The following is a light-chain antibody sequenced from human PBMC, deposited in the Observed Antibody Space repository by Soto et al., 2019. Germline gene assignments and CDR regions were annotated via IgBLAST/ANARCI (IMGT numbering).Light chain of an antibody. Sequence: IVMTQSPATLSVSPGERATLSCRASQRVNSNVAWYQQKPGQSPRLLVYGATARATGVPARFSGSGSGTDFTLTISRLEPEDFAVYHCQQYDKWPRTFGQGTKVDI. V-gene: IGKV3-15*01. CDR2: GAT. CDR3: QQYDKWPRT. J-gene: IGKJ1*01. CDR1: QRVNSN.